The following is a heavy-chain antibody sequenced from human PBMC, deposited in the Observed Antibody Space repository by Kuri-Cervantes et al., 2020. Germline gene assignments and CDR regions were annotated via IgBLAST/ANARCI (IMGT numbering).Heavy chain of an antibody. CDR2: IYYSGST. J-gene: IGHJ1*01. Sequence: SETLSLTCTVSGGSISSYYWSWIRQPPGKGLEWIGYIYYSGSTNYNPSLKSRVTISVDTSKNQFSLKLSSVTAADTAVYYCARADCSGGSCYSQVAEYFQHWGQGTLVTVSS. D-gene: IGHD2-15*01. CDR3: ARADCSGGSCYSQVAEYFQH. V-gene: IGHV4-59*01. CDR1: GGSISSYY.